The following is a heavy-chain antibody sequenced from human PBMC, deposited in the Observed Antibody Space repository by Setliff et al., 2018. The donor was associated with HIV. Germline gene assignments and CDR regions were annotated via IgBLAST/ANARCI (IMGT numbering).Heavy chain of an antibody. CDR1: AFTFRRYS. Sequence: TGGSLRLSCAASAFTFRRYSMNWVRQAPGKGLEWVSSISSRSTYIYYAESVKGRFTISRDNAKNSLYLQMNSLRAEDTAVYYCARDRIDIISDEPRDAFDIWGQGTMVT. CDR3: ARDRIDIISDEPRDAFDI. D-gene: IGHD2-15*01. V-gene: IGHV3-21*01. J-gene: IGHJ3*02. CDR2: ISSRSTYI.